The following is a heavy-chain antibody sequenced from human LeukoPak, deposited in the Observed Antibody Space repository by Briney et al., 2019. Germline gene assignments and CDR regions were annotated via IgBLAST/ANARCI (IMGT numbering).Heavy chain of an antibody. Sequence: QPGGSLRLSCVASGFSFDDYGMFWVRQTPGKGLEWVSGISWNSGNTGYADSVKGRFTVSRDNAKNSLYLQMNSLRVEDTAFYYCAKDRYFYDSGSKANWGRGTLVIVSS. CDR1: GFSFDDYG. J-gene: IGHJ4*02. V-gene: IGHV3-9*01. CDR3: AKDRYFYDSGSKAN. CDR2: ISWNSGNT. D-gene: IGHD3-22*01.